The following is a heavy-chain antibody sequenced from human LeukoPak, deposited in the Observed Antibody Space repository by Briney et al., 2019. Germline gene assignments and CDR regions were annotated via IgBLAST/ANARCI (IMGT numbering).Heavy chain of an antibody. CDR2: IYSGGST. CDR1: GFTFSTYG. J-gene: IGHJ4*02. Sequence: GGSLRLSCAASGFTFSTYGMHWVRQAPGKGLEWVSVIYSGGSTYYADSVKGRFTISRDNSKNTLYLQMNSLRAEDTAVYYCARQRRYCSGDNCYQRTFDYWGQGTLVTVSS. CDR3: ARQRRYCSGDNCYQRTFDY. V-gene: IGHV3-66*04. D-gene: IGHD2-15*01.